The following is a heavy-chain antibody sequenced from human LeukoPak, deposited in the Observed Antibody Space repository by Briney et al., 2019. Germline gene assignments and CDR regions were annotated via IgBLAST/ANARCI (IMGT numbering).Heavy chain of an antibody. CDR3: ARDANAAFDP. V-gene: IGHV1-2*02. CDR1: GYTFTGYY. J-gene: IGHJ5*02. CDR2: IDSNTGGT. Sequence: ASVQVSCRASGYTFTGYYIHWVRQAPGQRLEWMGWIDSNTGGTNYAQKFQGRVTMTRDTSISTAYMELSGLTSDDTAVYYCARDANAAFDPWGQGTLVTVSS. D-gene: IGHD2-8*01.